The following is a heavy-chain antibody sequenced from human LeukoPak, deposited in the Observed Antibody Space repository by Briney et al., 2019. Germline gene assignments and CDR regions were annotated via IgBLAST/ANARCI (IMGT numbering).Heavy chain of an antibody. Sequence: QTGGSLRLSCAASGFAFSVYEMYWVRQAPGKGLEWISYISSSGATRYYADSVKGRFTISRDNAYNSLLLQMNSLRAEDTAVYYCATLTVASTFDYWGQGTLVTVSS. J-gene: IGHJ4*02. CDR3: ATLTVASTFDY. V-gene: IGHV3-48*03. CDR1: GFAFSVYE. D-gene: IGHD6-19*01. CDR2: ISSSGATR.